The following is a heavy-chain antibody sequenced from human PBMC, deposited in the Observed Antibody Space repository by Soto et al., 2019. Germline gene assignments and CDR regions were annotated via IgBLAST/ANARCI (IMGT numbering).Heavy chain of an antibody. V-gene: IGHV3-23*01. D-gene: IGHD6-19*01. CDR2: ISGSGDST. CDR1: GFTFSSYA. J-gene: IGHJ1*01. Sequence: PGVSLRLSSASSGFTFSSYAMSWVRQAPGKGLEWVSGISGSGDSTYYADSVKGRFTISRDNSKNTLYLQMNSLRAEDTAVYYCAKGVPGIAVAGTGYFQHWGQGT. CDR3: AKGVPGIAVAGTGYFQH.